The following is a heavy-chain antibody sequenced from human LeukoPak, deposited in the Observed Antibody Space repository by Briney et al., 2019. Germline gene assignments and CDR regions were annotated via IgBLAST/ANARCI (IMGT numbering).Heavy chain of an antibody. J-gene: IGHJ4*02. CDR3: ARHIDHYYDSSGYYWFDY. CDR2: INPGDFDT. D-gene: IGHD3-22*01. V-gene: IGHV5-51*01. CDR1: GYSFTSYW. Sequence: GESLKISCQGSGYSFTSYWIGWVRQMPGKGLEWMGIINPGDFDTTYSPSSQGKVTIPADKSISTAHLQWSSLKASDTAMYYCARHIDHYYDSSGYYWFDYWGQGTLVTVSS.